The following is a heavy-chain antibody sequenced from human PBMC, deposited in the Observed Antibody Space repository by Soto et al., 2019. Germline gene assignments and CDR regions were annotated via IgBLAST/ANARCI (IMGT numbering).Heavy chain of an antibody. V-gene: IGHV1-2*04. J-gene: IGHJ6*03. Sequence: ASVKVSCKASGYTFTGYYMHWVRQAPGQGLEWMGWINPNSGGTNYAQKFQGWVTMTRDTSISTAYMELSRLRSDDTAVYYCARAHYDFWSGYKNYYYYMDVWGKGTTVTVSS. CDR1: GYTFTGYY. CDR3: ARAHYDFWSGYKNYYYYMDV. D-gene: IGHD3-3*01. CDR2: INPNSGGT.